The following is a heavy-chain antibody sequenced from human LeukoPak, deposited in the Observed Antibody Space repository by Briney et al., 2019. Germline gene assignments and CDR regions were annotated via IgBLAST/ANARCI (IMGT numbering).Heavy chain of an antibody. CDR2: INPSGGST. V-gene: IGHV1-46*01. CDR3: AREEGLTVTNIKD. CDR1: GYTFTSYY. Sequence: ASVKVSCKASGYTFTSYYMHWVRQAPVQGLEWMGIINPSGGSTSYAQKFQGRVTMTRDMSTSTVYMELSSLRSGDTAVYYCAREEGLTVTNIKDWGQGTLVTVSS. D-gene: IGHD4-17*01. J-gene: IGHJ4*02.